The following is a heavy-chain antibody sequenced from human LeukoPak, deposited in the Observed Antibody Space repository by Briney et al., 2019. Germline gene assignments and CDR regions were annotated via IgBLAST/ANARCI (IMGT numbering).Heavy chain of an antibody. CDR2: MKQDGSEK. V-gene: IGHV3-7*01. Sequence: TGGSLRLSCAASGFTFSSYWMSWVRQAPGKGLEWVANMKQDGSEKYYVDSVKGRFTISRDNSKNTLYLQMNSLRAEDTAVYYCAKDAIQLWAYFDYWGQGTLVTVSS. J-gene: IGHJ4*02. CDR3: AKDAIQLWAYFDY. CDR1: GFTFSSYW. D-gene: IGHD5-18*01.